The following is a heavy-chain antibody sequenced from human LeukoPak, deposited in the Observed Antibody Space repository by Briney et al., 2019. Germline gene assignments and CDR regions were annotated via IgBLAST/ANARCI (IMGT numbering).Heavy chain of an antibody. D-gene: IGHD3-22*01. CDR2: IYHSGST. Sequence: SETLSLTCTVSGYSISSGYYWGWIRQPPGKGLEWIGSIYHSGSTYYNPSLKSRVTISVDTSKNQFSLKLSSVTAADTAVYYCARVEGYYDSSGYPSSKFDYWGQGTLVTVSS. CDR1: GYSISSGYY. CDR3: ARVEGYYDSSGYPSSKFDY. V-gene: IGHV4-38-2*02. J-gene: IGHJ4*02.